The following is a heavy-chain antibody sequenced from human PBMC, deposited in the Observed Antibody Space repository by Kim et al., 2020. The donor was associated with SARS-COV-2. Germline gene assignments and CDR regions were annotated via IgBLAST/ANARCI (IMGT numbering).Heavy chain of an antibody. Sequence: SETLSLTCTVSGGSISSSSFYWGWIRQPPGKGLEWIGVIYYRGTTYYSPSLKSRVTISVDTSKNQFSLRLSSVTAADTAVYYCARRRWESYYFDYWGQGTLVTVSS. CDR1: GGSISSSSFY. CDR3: ARRRWESYYFDY. J-gene: IGHJ4*02. D-gene: IGHD1-26*01. V-gene: IGHV4-39*01. CDR2: IYYRGTT.